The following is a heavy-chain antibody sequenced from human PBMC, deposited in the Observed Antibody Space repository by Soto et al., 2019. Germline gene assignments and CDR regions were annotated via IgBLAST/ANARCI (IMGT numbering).Heavy chain of an antibody. Sequence: GASVKVSCKTSGYTFTSYDVNWVRQATGQGLEWMGWMNPTSGNTGYAQKFQGRVTMTRDTSTSTAYMELSSLRSEDTAVYYCVRGEWELVDWGHGTLATVSS. CDR1: GYTFTSYD. D-gene: IGHD1-1*01. CDR3: VRGEWELVD. CDR2: MNPTSGNT. J-gene: IGHJ4*01. V-gene: IGHV1-8*02.